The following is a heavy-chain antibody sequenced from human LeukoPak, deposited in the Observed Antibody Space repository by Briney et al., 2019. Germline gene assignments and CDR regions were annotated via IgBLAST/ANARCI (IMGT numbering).Heavy chain of an antibody. CDR2: ISSSSSYI. CDR1: GFTFSSYS. Sequence: GRSLRLSCAASGFTFSSYSMNWVSHAPGKWLEWLSSISSSSSYIYYADSVNGRFTISRDNDKNSLYLQTNSLRAEDTAVYYCVGPYDSSGYLDYWGQGTLVTVSS. D-gene: IGHD3-22*01. J-gene: IGHJ4*02. CDR3: VGPYDSSGYLDY. V-gene: IGHV3-21*01.